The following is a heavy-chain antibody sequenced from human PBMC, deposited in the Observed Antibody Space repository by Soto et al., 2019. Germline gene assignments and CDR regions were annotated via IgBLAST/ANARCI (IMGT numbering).Heavy chain of an antibody. V-gene: IGHV4-61*05. CDR1: GHSISSSNYY. CDR2: IYYSGST. J-gene: IGHJ4*02. Sequence: SSETLSLTCTVSGHSISSSNYYWGWIRQPPGKGLEWIGYIYYSGSTNYNPSLKSRVTISVDTSKNQFSLKLSSVTAADTAVYYCARSPVLGAPYFDYWGQGTLVTVSS. D-gene: IGHD1-26*01. CDR3: ARSPVLGAPYFDY.